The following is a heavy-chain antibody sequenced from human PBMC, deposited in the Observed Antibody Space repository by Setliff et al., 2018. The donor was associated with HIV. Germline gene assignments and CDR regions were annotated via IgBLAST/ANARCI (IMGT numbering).Heavy chain of an antibody. Sequence: PGGSLRLSCAASGFTFDDFGMTWVRQAPGKGLEWVSSISSSSSYIYYADSVKGRFTISRDNAKNSLYLQMNSLRAEDTAVYYCAVFGVVSYYYMDVWGKGTTVTVSS. D-gene: IGHD3-3*01. CDR3: AVFGVVSYYYMDV. V-gene: IGHV3-21*01. J-gene: IGHJ6*03. CDR2: ISSSSSYI. CDR1: GFTFDDFG.